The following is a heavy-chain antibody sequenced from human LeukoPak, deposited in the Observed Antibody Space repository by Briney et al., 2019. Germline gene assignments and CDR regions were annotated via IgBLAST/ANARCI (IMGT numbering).Heavy chain of an antibody. CDR3: ARAVTTVTLFDL. Sequence: PGGSLRLSCAASGFTFSDDYMGWIRQAPGKGLEWISYISSGSRTTYYADSVKGRLTISRDNANNLLYLQMNSLTAEDTAVYYCARAVTTVTLFDLWGQGTLVTISS. J-gene: IGHJ4*02. V-gene: IGHV3-11*04. CDR2: ISSGSRTT. D-gene: IGHD4-17*01. CDR1: GFTFSDDY.